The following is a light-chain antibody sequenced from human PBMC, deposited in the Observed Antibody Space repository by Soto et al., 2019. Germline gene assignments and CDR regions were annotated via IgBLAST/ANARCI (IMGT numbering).Light chain of an antibody. CDR3: QQYVSSPWT. J-gene: IGKJ1*01. V-gene: IGKV3-20*01. CDR2: GVS. CDR1: HSVSSNY. Sequence: EIVLTQSPGTLSLSPGERATLSCRASHSVSSNYLAWYQQKPGQAPRLRIYGVSSRATGIPDRFSGSGSGTDFTLTISRLEPEDFAVCYCQQYVSSPWTFGQGTKVDIK.